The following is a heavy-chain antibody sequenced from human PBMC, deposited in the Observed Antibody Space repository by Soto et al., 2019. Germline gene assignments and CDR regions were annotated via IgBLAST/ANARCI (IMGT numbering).Heavy chain of an antibody. CDR1: GFTFSDYV. Sequence: EVFLLESGGDSVQPGGSLRLSCVGSGFTFSDYVMSWVRQVPEKGLEWVSSISDGGERTDYRDSVRGRFTISRDNARYKLHLQMNSLGVDDTATYFCARDRSADFGLDVWGQGTTVTVSS. CDR3: ARDRSADFGLDV. CDR2: ISDGGERT. D-gene: IGHD3-3*01. V-gene: IGHV3-23*01. J-gene: IGHJ6*02.